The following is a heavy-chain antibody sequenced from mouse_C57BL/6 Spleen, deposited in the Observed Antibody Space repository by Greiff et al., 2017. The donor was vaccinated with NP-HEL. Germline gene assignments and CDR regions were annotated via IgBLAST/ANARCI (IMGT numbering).Heavy chain of an antibody. CDR3: ARHPTVVGAMDY. V-gene: IGHV2-6-1*01. CDR1: GFSLTSYG. D-gene: IGHD1-1*01. Sequence: VKLQESGPGLVAPSQSLSITCTVSGFSLTSYGVHWVRQPPGKGLEWLVVIWSDGSTTYNSALKSRLSISKDNSKSQVFLKMNSLQTDDTAMYYCARHPTVVGAMDYWGQGTSVTVSS. CDR2: IWSDGST. J-gene: IGHJ4*01.